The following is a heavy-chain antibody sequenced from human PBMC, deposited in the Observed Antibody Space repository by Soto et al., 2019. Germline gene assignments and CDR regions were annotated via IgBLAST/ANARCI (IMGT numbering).Heavy chain of an antibody. Sequence: PGGSLRLSCAASGFTVSSNYMSWVRQAPGKGLEWVSVIYSGGSTYYADSVEGRFTISRDNSKNTLYLLMNSLRAEDTAVYYCARDRVDILTGYYIDGYYMDVWGKGTTVTVSS. CDR2: IYSGGST. CDR1: GFTVSSNY. V-gene: IGHV3-66*01. D-gene: IGHD3-9*01. CDR3: ARDRVDILTGYYIDGYYMDV. J-gene: IGHJ6*03.